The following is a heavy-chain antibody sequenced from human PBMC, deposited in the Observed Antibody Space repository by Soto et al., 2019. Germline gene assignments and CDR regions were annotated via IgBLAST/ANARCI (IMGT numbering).Heavy chain of an antibody. Sequence: PGGSRRLSCAASGFTFSSDAISWVRQAPGKGLEWVSAISVSGGSTYYADSVKGRFTISRDNSKNTLYLQMNSLRAEDTAVYYCAKDLSYYDSIGAFDIWGQGTMVPVSS. J-gene: IGHJ3*02. D-gene: IGHD3-22*01. CDR1: GFTFSSDA. CDR2: ISVSGGST. V-gene: IGHV3-23*01. CDR3: AKDLSYYDSIGAFDI.